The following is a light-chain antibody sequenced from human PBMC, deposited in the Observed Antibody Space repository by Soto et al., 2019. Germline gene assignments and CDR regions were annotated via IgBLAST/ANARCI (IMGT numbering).Light chain of an antibody. J-gene: IGLJ1*01. CDR2: GNS. Sequence: QSVLTQPPSVSGAPGQRVTISCTGSSSNIGAGYDVHWYQQLPGTAPKLLIYGNSNRPSGVPDRFSGSKSGTSASLAITGLQAEDEADYYCQSYDCSLSDYVFGTGTKLTVL. CDR1: SSNIGAGYD. CDR3: QSYDCSLSDYV. V-gene: IGLV1-40*01.